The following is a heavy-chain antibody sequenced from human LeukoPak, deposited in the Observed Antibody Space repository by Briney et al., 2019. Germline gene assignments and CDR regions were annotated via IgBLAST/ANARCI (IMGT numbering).Heavy chain of an antibody. D-gene: IGHD3-10*01. Sequence: SETLSLTCTVSGGSISSYYWSWVRQPPGKGLGWIGYIYYSGSTNYNPSLTRRVTISVDTSKNQFSLKLSSVTAADTAVYYCARVADYYGSGRAPRFDYWRQGTLVTVSS. CDR3: ARVADYYGSGRAPRFDY. J-gene: IGHJ4*02. CDR1: GGSISSYY. V-gene: IGHV4-59*01. CDR2: IYYSGST.